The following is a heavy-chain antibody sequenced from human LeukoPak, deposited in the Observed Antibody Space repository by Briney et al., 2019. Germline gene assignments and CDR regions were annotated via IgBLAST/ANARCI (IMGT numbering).Heavy chain of an antibody. CDR2: IIPIFGIA. J-gene: IGHJ5*02. CDR3: ARVSGIAAAGWFDP. V-gene: IGHV1-69*04. Sequence: GASVKVSCKASGGTFSSYAISWVRQAPGQGLEWMGRIIPIFGIANYARKFQGRVTITADKSTSTAYMELSSLRSEDTAVYYCARVSGIAAAGWFDPWGQGTLVTVSS. D-gene: IGHD6-13*01. CDR1: GGTFSSYA.